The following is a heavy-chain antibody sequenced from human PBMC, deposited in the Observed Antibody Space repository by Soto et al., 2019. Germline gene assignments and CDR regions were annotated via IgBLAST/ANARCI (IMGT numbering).Heavy chain of an antibody. CDR1: GYSFANYV. CDR2: INAGNGNT. V-gene: IGHV1-3*01. Sequence: EVSVKVSCKASGYSFANYVIYWVRQAPGQRLEWMGWINAGNGNTKYSQKFQGRVTITRDTSAATAYMELSSLRSEDTAVYYCARVGTTVTTYWYFDLWGRGTLVTVSS. CDR3: ARVGTTVTTYWYFDL. D-gene: IGHD4-17*01. J-gene: IGHJ2*01.